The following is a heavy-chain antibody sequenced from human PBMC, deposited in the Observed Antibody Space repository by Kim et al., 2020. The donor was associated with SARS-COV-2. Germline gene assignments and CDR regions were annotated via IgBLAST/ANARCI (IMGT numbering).Heavy chain of an antibody. V-gene: IGHV1-46*01. Sequence: ASVKVSCKASGYTFTNYHIHWVRQAPGQGLEWMGIINPSGGSTKYAQKFQGRVTMTRDTSARSIYMELSNLRSEDTAVYFCARDLVTSIGVVYDIWGQGT. CDR1: GYTFTNYH. CDR2: INPSGGST. J-gene: IGHJ3*02. CDR3: ARDLVTSIGVVYDI. D-gene: IGHD2-21*02.